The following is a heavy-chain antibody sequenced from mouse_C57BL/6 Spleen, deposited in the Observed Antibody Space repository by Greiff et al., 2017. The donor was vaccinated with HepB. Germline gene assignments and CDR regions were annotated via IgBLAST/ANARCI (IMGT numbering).Heavy chain of an antibody. D-gene: IGHD2-3*01. J-gene: IGHJ3*01. Sequence: EVQLQESGPGLVKPSQSLSLTCSVTGYSITSGYYWNWIRQFPGNKLEWMGYISYDGSNNYNPSLKNRISITRDTSKNQFFLKLNSVTTEDTATYYCARPYYGYSPFAYWGQGTLVTVSA. CDR3: ARPYYGYSPFAY. V-gene: IGHV3-6*01. CDR2: ISYDGSN. CDR1: GYSITSGYY.